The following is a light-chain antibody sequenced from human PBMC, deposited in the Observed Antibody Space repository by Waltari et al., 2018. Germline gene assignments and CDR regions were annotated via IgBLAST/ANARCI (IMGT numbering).Light chain of an antibody. CDR3: QVWDSSSDHPVV. J-gene: IGLJ2*01. V-gene: IGLV3-21*04. Sequence: SYVLTQPPSVSVAPGKTARITCGGNNIGSKSVHWYQQKPGQAPVLVIYYDSDWPSGIPERCSGSNAGNTATLTISRVEAGDEADYYCQVWDSSSDHPVVFGGGTKLTVL. CDR2: YDS. CDR1: NIGSKS.